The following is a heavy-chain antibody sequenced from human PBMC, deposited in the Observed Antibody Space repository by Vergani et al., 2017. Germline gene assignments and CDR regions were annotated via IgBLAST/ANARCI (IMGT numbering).Heavy chain of an antibody. V-gene: IGHV4-34*01. CDR1: GGSFSGYY. D-gene: IGHD3-22*01. CDR3: ARETLDYYDSSGQSFAFDI. J-gene: IGHJ3*02. Sequence: QVQLQQWGAGLLKPSETLSLTCAVYGGSFSGYYWSWIRQPPGKGLEWIGEINHSGSTNYNPSLKSRVTISVDTAKNQFSLKLSSVTAADTAVYYCARETLDYYDSSGQSFAFDIWGQGTMVTVSS. CDR2: INHSGST.